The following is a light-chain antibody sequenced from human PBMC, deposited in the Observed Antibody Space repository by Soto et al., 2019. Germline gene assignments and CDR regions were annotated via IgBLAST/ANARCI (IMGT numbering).Light chain of an antibody. Sequence: QSVLTQPPSASGTPGQRVTISCSGSISNIGSNSLSWYQQVPGTAPRLLIYSNNQRPSGVSDRVSGSKSGTSASLAIRGLRSDDEADYYCAAWDDSLSGWVFGGGTKLTVL. V-gene: IGLV1-47*02. CDR2: SNN. CDR1: ISNIGSNS. J-gene: IGLJ3*02. CDR3: AAWDDSLSGWV.